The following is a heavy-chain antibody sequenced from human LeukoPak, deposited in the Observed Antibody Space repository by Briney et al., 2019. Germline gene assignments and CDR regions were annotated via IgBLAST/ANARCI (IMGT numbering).Heavy chain of an antibody. D-gene: IGHD2-15*01. CDR1: GGPISSGSYY. J-gene: IGHJ1*01. CDR2: IYTSGST. CDR3: ARRLIGYCSGGSCYSGYFQH. V-gene: IGHV4-61*02. Sequence: SETLSLTCTVSGGPISSGSYYWSWIRQPAGKGLEWIGRIYTSGSTNYNPSLKSRVTISVDTSKNQFSLKLSSVTAADTAVYYCARRLIGYCSGGSCYSGYFQHWGQGTLVTVSS.